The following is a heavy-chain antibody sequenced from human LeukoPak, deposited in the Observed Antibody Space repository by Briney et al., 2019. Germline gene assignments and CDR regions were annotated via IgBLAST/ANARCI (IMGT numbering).Heavy chain of an antibody. D-gene: IGHD6-19*01. CDR1: GFTFSNFW. CDR2: IYGDGSFT. J-gene: IGHJ4*02. Sequence: GGSLRLSCAASGFTFSNFWMHWVRQAPGKGLVWVALIYGDGSFTRYADSVKGRFTISRDNAKNTLYLQMNSLRAEDTAVYYCAKDSFSSGWSYYFDYWGQGTLVTVSS. CDR3: AKDSFSSGWSYYFDY. V-gene: IGHV3-74*01.